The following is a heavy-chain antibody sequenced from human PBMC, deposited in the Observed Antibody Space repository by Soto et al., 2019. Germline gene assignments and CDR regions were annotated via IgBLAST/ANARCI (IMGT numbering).Heavy chain of an antibody. J-gene: IGHJ6*03. D-gene: IGHD3-3*01. Sequence: SETLSLTCTVSGGSFSGYYWSWIRQPPGKGLEWIGEINHSGSTNYNPSLKSRVTISVDTSKNQFSLKLSSVTAADTAVYYCARTRGCCYDFRSGYQGVHYYYYMDVWGKGTTVTVSS. CDR3: ARTRGCCYDFRSGYQGVHYYYYMDV. CDR1: GGSFSGYY. V-gene: IGHV4-34*01. CDR2: INHSGST.